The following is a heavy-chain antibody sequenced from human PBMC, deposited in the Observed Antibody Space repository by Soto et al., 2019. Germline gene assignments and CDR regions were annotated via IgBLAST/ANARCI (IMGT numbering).Heavy chain of an antibody. J-gene: IGHJ3*02. CDR3: ARDEYYDFWSGYYTLDI. Sequence: ASVKVSCKASGYTFTSYAMHWVRQAPGQRLEWMGWINAGNGNTKYSQKFQGRVTITRDTSASTAYMELSSLRSEDTAVYYCARDEYYDFWSGYYTLDIWGQGTMVTVSS. V-gene: IGHV1-3*01. D-gene: IGHD3-3*01. CDR1: GYTFTSYA. CDR2: INAGNGNT.